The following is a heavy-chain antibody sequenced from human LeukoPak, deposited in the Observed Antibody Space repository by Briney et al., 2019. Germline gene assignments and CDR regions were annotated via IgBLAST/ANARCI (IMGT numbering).Heavy chain of an antibody. D-gene: IGHD2-2*01. V-gene: IGHV4-34*01. CDR1: GGSFSGYY. J-gene: IGHJ4*02. CDR3: ARGEGYCSSTSCYYFDY. Sequence: PSETLSLTCAVYGGSFSGYYWSWIRQPPGKGLEWIGEINHSGSTNYNPSLKSRVTLSVDTSKNQFSLKLSSVTAADTAVYYCARGEGYCSSTSCYYFDYWGQGTPVTVSS. CDR2: INHSGST.